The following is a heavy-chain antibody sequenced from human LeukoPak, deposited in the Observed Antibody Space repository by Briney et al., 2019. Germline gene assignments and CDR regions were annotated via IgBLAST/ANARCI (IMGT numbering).Heavy chain of an antibody. Sequence: SETLSLTCTVSGGSISSGSYYWGWIRQPPRKGPVGIVSIYYRGNTYYNPSLKSRVTISVDTSKSQFSLKLSSVTAADTAVYYCARLYDYVWGSYRPKYYFDYWGQGTLVTVSS. CDR3: ARLYDYVWGSYRPKYYFDY. CDR1: GGSISSGSYY. J-gene: IGHJ4*02. V-gene: IGHV4-39*01. D-gene: IGHD3-16*02. CDR2: IYYRGNT.